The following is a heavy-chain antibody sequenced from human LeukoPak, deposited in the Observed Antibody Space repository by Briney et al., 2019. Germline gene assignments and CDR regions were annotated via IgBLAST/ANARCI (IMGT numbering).Heavy chain of an antibody. Sequence: PSETLSLTCTVSGASISSYYWSWIRQPPGKGLEWIGYIYYTGSTNYNPSLKSRVTISLDTSKNQFSLKLNSVTAADTAVYYCARGVWFGDNWFDPWGQGTLVTVSS. V-gene: IGHV4-59*01. D-gene: IGHD3-10*01. J-gene: IGHJ5*02. CDR1: GASISSYY. CDR2: IYYTGST. CDR3: ARGVWFGDNWFDP.